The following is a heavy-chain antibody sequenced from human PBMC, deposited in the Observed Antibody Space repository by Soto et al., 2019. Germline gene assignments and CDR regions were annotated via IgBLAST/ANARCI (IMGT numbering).Heavy chain of an antibody. CDR1: GGSISSYY. D-gene: IGHD1-1*01. CDR2: IYYSGST. J-gene: IGHJ3*02. CDR3: ARPLGGTDAFDI. Sequence: SETLSLTCTVSGGSISSYYLSWIRQPPGKGLEWIGYIYYSGSTNYNPSLKSRVTISVDTSKNQFSLKLSSVTAADTAVYYCARPLGGTDAFDIWGQGTMVTVSS. V-gene: IGHV4-59*08.